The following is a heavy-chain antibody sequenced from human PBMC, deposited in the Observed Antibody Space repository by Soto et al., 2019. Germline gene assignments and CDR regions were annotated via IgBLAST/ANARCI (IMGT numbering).Heavy chain of an antibody. CDR1: GFTFSDYW. CDR2: IKFDGSEK. D-gene: IGHD2-2*01. V-gene: IGHV3-7*03. CDR3: VKDGGYCSSTTCYSPRNHYFDS. J-gene: IGHJ4*02. Sequence: GGSLRLSCAASGFTFSDYWMGWVRQAPGKGPEWMATIKFDGSEKQYVDSVKGRFSISRDNSRNSLFLQMNSLRAGATAVYYCVKDGGYCSSTTCYSPRNHYFDSWGQGTLVTVSS.